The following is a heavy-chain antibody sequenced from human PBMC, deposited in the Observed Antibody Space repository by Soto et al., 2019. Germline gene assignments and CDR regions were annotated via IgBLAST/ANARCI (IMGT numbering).Heavy chain of an antibody. CDR2: INPNSGGT. CDR3: ARDLKVGPGYYGMDV. V-gene: IGHV1-2*04. J-gene: IGHJ6*02. D-gene: IGHD1-26*01. CDR1: GYTFTGYY. Sequence: GASVKVSCKASGYTFTGYYMHWVRQAPGQGLEWMGWINPNSGGTNYAQKFQGWVTMTRDTSISTAYMELSRLRSDDTAVYYCARDLKVGPGYYGMDVWGQGTTVTVSS.